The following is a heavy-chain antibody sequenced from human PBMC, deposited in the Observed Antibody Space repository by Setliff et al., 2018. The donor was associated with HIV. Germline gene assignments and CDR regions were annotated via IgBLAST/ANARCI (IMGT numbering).Heavy chain of an antibody. D-gene: IGHD4-17*01. CDR3: AIVTELDDYGGIWPTHLLFDS. CDR2: IIPIFGIP. CDR1: GGTFIRYA. Sequence: SVKVSCKASGGTFIRYAFNWVRQAPGQGLEWMGEIIPIFGIPSYAQRFQDRVTITADESTNTAYMELSSLRSEDTAVYYCAIVTELDDYGGIWPTHLLFDSWGQGTLVTVSS. V-gene: IGHV1-69*13. J-gene: IGHJ4*02.